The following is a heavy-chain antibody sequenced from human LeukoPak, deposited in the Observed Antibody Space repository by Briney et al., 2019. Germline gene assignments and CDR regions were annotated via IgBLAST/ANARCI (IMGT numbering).Heavy chain of an antibody. CDR1: GFTFSSYI. V-gene: IGHV3-21*01. D-gene: IGHD3-22*01. CDR3: ARSYYDSSGYPHSDLDY. Sequence: GGSLRLSCAASGFTFSSYIMNWVRHAPGKGLEWVSSISESSVYINYADSVKGRFTISRDNAKYSLYLQMTSLRAEDTAVYYCARSYYDSSGYPHSDLDYWGQGTLVTVSS. CDR2: ISESSVYI. J-gene: IGHJ4*02.